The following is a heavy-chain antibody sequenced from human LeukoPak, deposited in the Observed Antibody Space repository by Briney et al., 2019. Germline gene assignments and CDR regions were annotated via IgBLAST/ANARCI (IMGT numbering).Heavy chain of an antibody. D-gene: IGHD3-9*01. J-gene: IGHJ4*02. CDR2: ISYDGFNQ. V-gene: IGHV3-30*04. Sequence: GGSLRLSCAACGFTFSSHAMHWVRQAPGKGLEWVAVISYDGFNQYYADSVKGRFTISRDNSKNTLYLQVNSLRPEDAAVYYCATAYDILTGHYHPTPPDYWGQGTLVTVSS. CDR1: GFTFSSHA. CDR3: ATAYDILTGHYHPTPPDY.